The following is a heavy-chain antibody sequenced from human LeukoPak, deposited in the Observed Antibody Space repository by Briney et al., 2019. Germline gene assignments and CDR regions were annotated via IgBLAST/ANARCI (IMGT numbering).Heavy chain of an antibody. V-gene: IGHV4-59*01. CDR1: GASLNNYY. Sequence: SETLSLTCTVSGASLNNYYWSWIRQPPRMGLEWIGYIHSSGSTNYNPSFKSRVAISIDTSKNQFSLRVNSMTAADAAVYYCARKEWELHFDLWGRGSPVTVSS. CDR3: ARKEWELHFDL. CDR2: IHSSGST. D-gene: IGHD1-26*01. J-gene: IGHJ2*01.